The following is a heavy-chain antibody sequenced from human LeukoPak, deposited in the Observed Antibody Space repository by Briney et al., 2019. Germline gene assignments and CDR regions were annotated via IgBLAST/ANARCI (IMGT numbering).Heavy chain of an antibody. V-gene: IGHV3-21*01. Sequence: GGSLRLSCSASGFTFSSYSMNWVRQAPGRGLEWVSSISSSSYIYYADSVKGRFTISRDNAKNSLYLQMNSLRAEDTAVYYCASALDYGSGSYEDWGQGTLVTVSS. J-gene: IGHJ4*02. D-gene: IGHD3-10*01. CDR3: ASALDYGSGSYED. CDR1: GFTFSSYS. CDR2: ISSSSYI.